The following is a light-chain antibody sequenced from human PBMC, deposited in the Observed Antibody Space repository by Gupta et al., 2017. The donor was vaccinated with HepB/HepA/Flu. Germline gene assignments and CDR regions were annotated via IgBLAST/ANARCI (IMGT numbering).Light chain of an antibody. CDR3: NSYTSSSTLVV. J-gene: IGLJ2*01. CDR1: SSDVGGYNY. Sequence: QSALTQPASVSGSPGQSITISCTGISSDVGGYNYVSWYQQYPGKAPKLMIYDVSNRPSGVSNRFSGSKSGNTASLTISGLQAEDEADYYCNSYTSSSTLVVFGGGTKLTVL. CDR2: DVS. V-gene: IGLV2-14*01.